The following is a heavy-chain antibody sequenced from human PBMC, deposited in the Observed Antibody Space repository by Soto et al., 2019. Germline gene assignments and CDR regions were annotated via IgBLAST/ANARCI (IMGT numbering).Heavy chain of an antibody. Sequence: GGSLRLSCAASGFTFSSYAMSWVRQAPGKGLEWVSAISGSGGSTYYADSVKGRFTISRDNSKNTLYLQMNSLRAEDTAVYYCANSGSGWYHYFDYWGQGTLVTVSS. CDR2: ISGSGGST. V-gene: IGHV3-23*01. D-gene: IGHD6-19*01. J-gene: IGHJ4*02. CDR3: ANSGSGWYHYFDY. CDR1: GFTFSSYA.